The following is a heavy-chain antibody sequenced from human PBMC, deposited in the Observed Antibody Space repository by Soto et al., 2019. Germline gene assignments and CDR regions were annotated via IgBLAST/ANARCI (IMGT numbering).Heavy chain of an antibody. Sequence: GGSLRLSCAASGFTFSSYWMHWVRQTPGKGLVWVSRIHTDGSTTNYADSVKGRFTISRDNAKNTLYLQMNSLRAEDTAVYYCSRGAYCSGGSCYSMGFDYWGQGTLVTVSS. CDR2: IHTDGSTT. CDR1: GFTFSSYW. D-gene: IGHD2-15*01. V-gene: IGHV3-74*01. CDR3: SRGAYCSGGSCYSMGFDY. J-gene: IGHJ4*02.